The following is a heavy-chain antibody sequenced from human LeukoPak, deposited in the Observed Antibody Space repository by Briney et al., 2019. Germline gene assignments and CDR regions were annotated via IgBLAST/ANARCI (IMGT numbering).Heavy chain of an antibody. D-gene: IGHD6-19*01. CDR3: ARSIGWFDY. CDR2: IHYGGAS. CDR1: GASNSSYY. Sequence: AETLSLTCTVSGASNSSYYWTWIRQPPGKGLEWIGYIHYGGASNHNPSLKSRVTMSIDTSKKHFSLNLSSVTAADTAVYFCARSIGWFDYWGRGTLVTVSS. J-gene: IGHJ4*02. V-gene: IGHV4-59*01.